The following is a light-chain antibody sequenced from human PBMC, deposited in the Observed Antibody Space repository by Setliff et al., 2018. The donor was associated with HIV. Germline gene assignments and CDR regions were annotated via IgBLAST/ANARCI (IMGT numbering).Light chain of an antibody. CDR1: QSLSNK. Sequence: ETLMTQSPATVSVSPGDAVTVSCRASQSLSNKLAWYQQKPGQAPRLLIYAASTRATGIPARFSGRGSGTDFTLTINSLQSEDFAVYYCHQYNNWPQTFGQGTKV. CDR3: HQYNNWPQT. J-gene: IGKJ1*01. CDR2: AAS. V-gene: IGKV3-15*01.